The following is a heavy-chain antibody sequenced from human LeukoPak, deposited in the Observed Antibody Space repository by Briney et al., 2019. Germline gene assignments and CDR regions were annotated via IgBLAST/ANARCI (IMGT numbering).Heavy chain of an antibody. Sequence: GGSLRLSCAAPGFTFSSYAMSWVRQAPGKGLEWVSAISGSGGSTYYADSVKGRFTISRDNSKNTLYLQMNSLRAEDTAVYYCAKPMVRGVPYYYYGMDVWGQGTTVTVSS. CDR1: GFTFSSYA. V-gene: IGHV3-23*01. CDR3: AKPMVRGVPYYYYGMDV. J-gene: IGHJ6*02. CDR2: ISGSGGST. D-gene: IGHD3-10*01.